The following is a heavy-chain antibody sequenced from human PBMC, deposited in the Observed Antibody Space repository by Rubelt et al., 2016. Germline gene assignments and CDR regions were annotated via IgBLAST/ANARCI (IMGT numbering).Heavy chain of an antibody. J-gene: IGHJ4*02. V-gene: IGHV3-23*01. CDR3: AKGPRIVPAAFYFDY. D-gene: IGHD2-2*01. Sequence: QATGEGLEWVSFIGGSGGSTNYADSVKGRFTISRDNSKNTLYMQMNSLRAEDTAVYYCAKGPRIVPAAFYFDYWGQGTLDTVSS. CDR2: IGGSGGST.